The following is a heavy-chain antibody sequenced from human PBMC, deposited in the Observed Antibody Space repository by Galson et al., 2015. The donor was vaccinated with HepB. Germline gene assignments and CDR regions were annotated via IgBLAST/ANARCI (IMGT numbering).Heavy chain of an antibody. J-gene: IGHJ4*02. V-gene: IGHV3-30*04. CDR1: GFTFSGYV. D-gene: IGHD1-26*01. Sequence: SLRLSRAASGFTFSGYVMHRVCQASGKGLAWVAVILYAGSSKYYADSVKGRFTISRDNSKNTLYFQMNSLRGDDTAVYYCARERSGTYYFEYWGQGTLVTVSS. CDR3: ARERSGTYYFEY. CDR2: ILYAGSSK.